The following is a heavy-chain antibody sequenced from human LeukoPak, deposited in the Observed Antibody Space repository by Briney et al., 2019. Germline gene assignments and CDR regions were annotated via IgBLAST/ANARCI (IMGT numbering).Heavy chain of an antibody. CDR1: GYTFTSYG. Sequence: ASVKVSCKASGYTFTSYGISWVRQAPGQGLEWMGWISAYNGNTNYAQKLQGRVTMTTDTSTSTAYMELRSLRSDDTAVYYCARFLYFWDGYNWVTPHPQDFDYWGQGTLVTVSS. CDR3: ARFLYFWDGYNWVTPHPQDFDY. V-gene: IGHV1-18*01. D-gene: IGHD5-24*01. CDR2: ISAYNGNT. J-gene: IGHJ4*02.